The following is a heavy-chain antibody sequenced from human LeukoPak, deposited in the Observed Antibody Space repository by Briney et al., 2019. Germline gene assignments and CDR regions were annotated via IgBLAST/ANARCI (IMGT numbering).Heavy chain of an antibody. Sequence: GSSVKVSCKASGGTFSSYAISWVRQAPGQGLEWMGRIIPILGIANYAQKFQGRVTITADKSTSTAYMELSSLRSEDTAVYYCARVGDYGDYVTLVDYWGQGTLVTVSS. V-gene: IGHV1-69*04. CDR3: ARVGDYGDYVTLVDY. CDR1: GGTFSSYA. D-gene: IGHD4-17*01. J-gene: IGHJ4*02. CDR2: IIPILGIA.